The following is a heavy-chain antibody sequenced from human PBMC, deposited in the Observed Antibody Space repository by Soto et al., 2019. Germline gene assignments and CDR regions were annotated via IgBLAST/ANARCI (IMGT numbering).Heavy chain of an antibody. V-gene: IGHV1-2*02. CDR1: GYTFTGYY. CDR2: INPNSGGT. Sequence: ASVKVSCKASGYTFTGYYMHWVRQAPGQGLEWMGWINPNSGGTNYAQKFQGRVTMTRDTSISTAYMELSRLRSDDTAVYYCARDKGCSSTSCYRRVYYYGMDVWGQGTTVTVSS. D-gene: IGHD2-2*01. CDR3: ARDKGCSSTSCYRRVYYYGMDV. J-gene: IGHJ6*02.